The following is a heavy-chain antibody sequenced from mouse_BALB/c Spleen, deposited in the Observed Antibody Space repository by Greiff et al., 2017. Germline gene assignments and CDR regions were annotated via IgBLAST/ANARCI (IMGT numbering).Heavy chain of an antibody. D-gene: IGHD1-2*01. J-gene: IGHJ4*01. CDR1: GYTFTDYY. Sequence: VHVKQSGPELVKPGASVKMSCKASGYTFTDYYMDWVKQSHGESFEWIGRVNPYNGGTSYNQKFKGKATLTVDKSSSTAYMELNSLTSEDSAVYYCARKGHYYGYYAMDYWGQGTSVTVSS. CDR3: ARKGHYYGYYAMDY. CDR2: VNPYNGGT. V-gene: IGHV1-19*01.